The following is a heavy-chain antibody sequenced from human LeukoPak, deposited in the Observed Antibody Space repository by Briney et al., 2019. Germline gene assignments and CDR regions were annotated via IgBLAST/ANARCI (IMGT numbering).Heavy chain of an antibody. CDR1: GFTFSSSA. CDR3: ARGDYRNEAMNV. J-gene: IGHJ6*02. V-gene: IGHV3-23*01. CDR2: ISASGGST. Sequence: GGSLRLSCAASGFTFSSSAMSWVRQVPGKGLEWVSGISASGGSTSYADSVRGRFTISRDNAKNSLYLQMNSLRPEDTALYFCARGDYRNEAMNVWGQGTSVTVSS. D-gene: IGHD3-16*01.